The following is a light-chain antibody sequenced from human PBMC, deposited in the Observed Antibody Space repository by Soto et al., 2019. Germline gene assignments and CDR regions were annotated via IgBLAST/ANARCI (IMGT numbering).Light chain of an antibody. V-gene: IGKV3-15*01. CDR2: DAS. Sequence: EIVLTQSPATLSLSPVERAILFFISSQSVSSYLAWYQQTPGQAPRLLIYDASTRATGIPARFSGSGSGTEFTLTISGLQSEDFAVYYCQQYNNWPPWTVGQGTKV. CDR1: QSVSSY. CDR3: QQYNNWPPWT. J-gene: IGKJ1*01.